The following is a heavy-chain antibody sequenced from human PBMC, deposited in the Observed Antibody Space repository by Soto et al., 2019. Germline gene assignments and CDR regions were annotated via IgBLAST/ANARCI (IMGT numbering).Heavy chain of an antibody. J-gene: IGHJ6*03. CDR3: ARGYSNSPGYYYCMDV. Sequence: QVQLVESGGGLVKPGGSLRLSCAASGFTFSDYYMSWIRQAPGKGLEWVSYISSSGSTIYYAYSVKGRYTISRDNAKNSLYLKMNSLSAEDTAVYYCARGYSNSPGYYYCMDVWGKGTTVTVSS. V-gene: IGHV3-11*01. CDR2: ISSSGSTI. D-gene: IGHD4-4*01. CDR1: GFTFSDYY.